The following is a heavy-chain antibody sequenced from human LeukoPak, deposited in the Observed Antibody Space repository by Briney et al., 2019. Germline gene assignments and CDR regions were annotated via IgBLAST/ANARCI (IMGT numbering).Heavy chain of an antibody. CDR3: ARDLNEKATINPAC. Sequence: GGSLRLSCAASGFTFSSCAMNWVRQAPGKGLEWVAIISYDGRNKYCADSVEGRFTISRDNSKNTLYLQMNSLRDEDTAVYYCARDLNEKATINPACWGQGTLVTVSS. D-gene: IGHD5-24*01. CDR2: ISYDGRNK. J-gene: IGHJ4*02. CDR1: GFTFSSCA. V-gene: IGHV3-30*04.